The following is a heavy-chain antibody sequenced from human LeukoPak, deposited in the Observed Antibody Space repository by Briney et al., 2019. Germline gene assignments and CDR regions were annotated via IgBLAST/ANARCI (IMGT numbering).Heavy chain of an antibody. Sequence: ASVKVSCKASGYTFTSYAMNWVREAPGQGLEWMGIINPSGGSTRYAQKFQGRVTMTRDTSTSTVYMELSSLRSEDTAVYYCARDLYMGQQLVPLGYYYHYYMDVWGKGTTVTISS. D-gene: IGHD6-13*01. CDR1: GYTFTSYA. J-gene: IGHJ6*03. V-gene: IGHV1-46*01. CDR3: ARDLYMGQQLVPLGYYYHYYMDV. CDR2: INPSGGST.